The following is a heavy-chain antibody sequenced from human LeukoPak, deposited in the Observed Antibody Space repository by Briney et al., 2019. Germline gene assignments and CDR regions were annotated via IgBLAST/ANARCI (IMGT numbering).Heavy chain of an antibody. CDR2: IYYSGST. CDR3: ARDPGSYYGSGSRPYYYYGMDV. J-gene: IGHJ6*04. D-gene: IGHD3-10*01. Sequence: PSETLSLTCTVSGGPISSGDYYWSWIRQPPGKGLEWIGYIYYSGSTYYNPSLKSRVTISVDTSKNQFSLKLSSVTAADTAVYYCARDPGSYYGSGSRPYYYYGMDVWGKGTTVTVSS. CDR1: GGPISSGDYY. V-gene: IGHV4-30-4*01.